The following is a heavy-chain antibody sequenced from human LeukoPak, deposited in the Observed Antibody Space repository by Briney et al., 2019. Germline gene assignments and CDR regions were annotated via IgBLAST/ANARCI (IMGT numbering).Heavy chain of an antibody. D-gene: IGHD3-10*01. CDR3: ARAIWYGSGTTAFDY. V-gene: IGHV4-4*07. CDR1: GGSISSYY. CDR2: IYNSGST. Sequence: SETLSLTCTVPGGSISSYYWSWIRQPAGKGLEWIGRIYNSGSTNYNTNYNPSLTSHVTMSVATSKNQFSLKLNSVPAADTAVYFCARAIWYGSGTTAFDYWGQGTLVTVSP. J-gene: IGHJ4*02.